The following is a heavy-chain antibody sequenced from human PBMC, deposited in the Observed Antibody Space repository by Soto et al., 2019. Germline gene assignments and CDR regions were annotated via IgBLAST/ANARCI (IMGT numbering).Heavy chain of an antibody. CDR1: GGSISSYY. D-gene: IGHD3-3*01. CDR2: IYTSGST. J-gene: IGHJ6*02. CDR3: ERAPSSGYDFWSGYYTYHYYGMDV. Sequence: SETLSLTCTVSGGSISSYYWSWIRQPAGKGLEWIGRIYTSGSTNYNPSLKSRVTMSVDTSKNQFSLKLSSVTAADTAVYYCERAPSSGYDFWSGYYTYHYYGMDVWGQGTPVTFSS. V-gene: IGHV4-4*07.